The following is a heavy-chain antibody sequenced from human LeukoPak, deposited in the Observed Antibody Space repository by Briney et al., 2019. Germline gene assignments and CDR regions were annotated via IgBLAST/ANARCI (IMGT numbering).Heavy chain of an antibody. CDR3: ARWDSGYYGDAFDI. CDR2: INAGNGNT. Sequence: ASVKVSCKASGYTFTSYGISWVRQAPGQGLEWMGRINAGNGNTKYSQKFQGRVTISRDTSASTAYMELSSLRSEDTAVYYCARWDSGYYGDAFDIWGQGTMVTVSS. J-gene: IGHJ3*02. CDR1: GYTFTSYG. D-gene: IGHD5-12*01. V-gene: IGHV1-3*01.